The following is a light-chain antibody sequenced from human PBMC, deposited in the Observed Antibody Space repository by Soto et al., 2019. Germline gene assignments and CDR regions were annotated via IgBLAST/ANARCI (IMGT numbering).Light chain of an antibody. V-gene: IGLV2-8*01. Sequence: SVLTQPPSASVSPGQSVTISCTGTSSDVGGYNYVSWYQQHPGKAPKLMIYEVSKRPSGVPDRFSGSTSGNTASLTVSGLQAEDEADYYCSSYAGSNNFGVFGTGTKVTVL. CDR1: SSDVGGYNY. J-gene: IGLJ1*01. CDR3: SSYAGSNNFGV. CDR2: EVS.